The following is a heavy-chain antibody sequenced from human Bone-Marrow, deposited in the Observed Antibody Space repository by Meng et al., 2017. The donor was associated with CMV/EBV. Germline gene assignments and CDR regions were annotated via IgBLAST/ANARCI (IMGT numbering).Heavy chain of an antibody. CDR3: AGVGTGAIDAFDI. CDR1: GGSISSSSYY. J-gene: IGHJ3*02. V-gene: IGHV4-39*07. D-gene: IGHD1/OR15-1a*01. Sequence: SETLSLTCTVSGGSISSSSYYWGWIRQPPGKGLEWIVSIYYSGSTYYNPSLKSRVTISVDTSKNQFSLKLSSVTAADTAVYYCAGVGTGAIDAFDIWGQGTTVTVSS. CDR2: IYYSGST.